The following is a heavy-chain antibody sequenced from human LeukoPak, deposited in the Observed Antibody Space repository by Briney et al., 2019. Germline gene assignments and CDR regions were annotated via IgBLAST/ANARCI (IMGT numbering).Heavy chain of an antibody. CDR3: ARGEAYYGSGSYSAEYFQH. CDR1: GFTFSSYS. CDR2: ISSSSSYI. J-gene: IGHJ1*01. D-gene: IGHD3-10*01. V-gene: IGHV3-21*01. Sequence: GGSLRLSCAASGFTFSSYSMNWVRQAPGKGLEWVSSISSSSSYIYYADSVKGRFTISRDNAKNSLYLQMNSLRAEDTAVYYCARGEAYYGSGSYSAEYFQHWGQGTLVTVSS.